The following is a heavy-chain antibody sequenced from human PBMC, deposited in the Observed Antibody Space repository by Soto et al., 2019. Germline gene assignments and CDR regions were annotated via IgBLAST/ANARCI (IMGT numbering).Heavy chain of an antibody. V-gene: IGHV1-18*01. Sequence: QVQLAQSANEVKKPGASVRVSCKAAGYTFIRYGIAWVRQAPGQGLEWMGWISPYNDYTVYAQKFQGRVSMTADTSTRTVDMNRRGLKSDDRAVYYCARGGYYDNSWGKLSHYGLDVWGQGTSVSVSS. CDR3: ARGGYYDNSWGKLSHYGLDV. CDR1: GYTFIRYG. J-gene: IGHJ6*02. CDR2: ISPYNDYT. D-gene: IGHD3-16*01.